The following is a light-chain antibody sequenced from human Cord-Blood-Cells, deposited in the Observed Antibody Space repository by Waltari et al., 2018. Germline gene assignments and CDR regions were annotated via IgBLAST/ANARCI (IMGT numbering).Light chain of an antibody. CDR1: QSISSY. CDR3: QQSYSTPQT. V-gene: IGKV1-39*01. CDR2: AAS. J-gene: IGKJ1*01. Sequence: DIQMPQSPSSLSASVGDRVTITCRASQSISSYLNWYQQKPGKAPKLLIYAASSLQSGVLSRFSGSGSGTDFTLTISSLQPEDFATYYCQQSYSTPQTFGQGTKVEIK.